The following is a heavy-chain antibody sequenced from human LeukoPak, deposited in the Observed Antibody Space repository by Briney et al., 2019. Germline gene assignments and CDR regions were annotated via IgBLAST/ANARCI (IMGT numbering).Heavy chain of an antibody. CDR2: IYYRGST. CDR3: ARASDYYGSGSSWFDP. D-gene: IGHD3-10*01. Sequence: SETLSLTCTVSGGSISSYYWSWVRQPPGKGLEWIGYIYYRGSTNYNPSLKSRVTISVDTSKNQFSLKLSSVTAADTAVYYCARASDYYGSGSSWFDPWGQGTLVTVSS. V-gene: IGHV4-59*01. CDR1: GGSISSYY. J-gene: IGHJ5*02.